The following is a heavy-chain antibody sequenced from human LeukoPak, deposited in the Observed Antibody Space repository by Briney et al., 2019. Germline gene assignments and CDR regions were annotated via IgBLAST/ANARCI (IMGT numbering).Heavy chain of an antibody. V-gene: IGHV4-34*01. CDR3: ARGYYYMDV. CDR1: GDSFINYF. Sequence: SKTLSLTCAVQGDSFINYFWTWIRQPPGKGLEWVGHINHRGSTNFNPSLKSRVTLSVDTSKHQFSLKLKSVTAADTAMYYCARGYYYMDVWDKGATVTVSS. J-gene: IGHJ6*03. CDR2: INHRGST.